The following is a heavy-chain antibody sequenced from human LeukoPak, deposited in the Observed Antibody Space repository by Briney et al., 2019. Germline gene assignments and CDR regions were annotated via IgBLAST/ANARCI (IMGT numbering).Heavy chain of an antibody. D-gene: IGHD1-26*01. V-gene: IGHV3-74*01. CDR1: EFAFNKYW. J-gene: IGHJ4*02. CDR2: INSDGSHA. CDR3: ASHSTFVGGATESIDF. Sequence: GGSLRLSCTASEFAFNKYWMHWVRQAPGKGLVWVSRINSDGSHADYADSVKGRFTISRDNAKNTLDLQMNSLRADDTAVYYCASHSTFVGGATESIDFWGQGTLVTVSS.